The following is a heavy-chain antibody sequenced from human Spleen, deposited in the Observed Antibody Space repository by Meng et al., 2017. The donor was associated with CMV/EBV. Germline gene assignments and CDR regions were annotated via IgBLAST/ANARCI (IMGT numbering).Heavy chain of an antibody. V-gene: IGHV4-4*02. Sequence: LRRCHRLSWVRQPPRPGLELIGEIYHSGNTSYHPSLKSRLTMSVDKSKNHFFLKLTSVTAADTAVYYCARGPRRRWELPFDYWGQGTLVTVSS. CDR1: LRRCHR. CDR3: ARGPRRRWELPFDY. D-gene: IGHD5-24*01. J-gene: IGHJ4*02. CDR2: IYHSGNT.